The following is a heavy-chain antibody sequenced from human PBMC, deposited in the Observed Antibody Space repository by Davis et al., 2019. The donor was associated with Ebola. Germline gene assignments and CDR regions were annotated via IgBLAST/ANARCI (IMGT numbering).Heavy chain of an antibody. D-gene: IGHD6-19*01. J-gene: IGHJ4*02. V-gene: IGHV5-10-1*01. CDR1: GYSFTTYW. CDR2: IDPSDSYT. CDR3: ARWSNGWYEIDY. Sequence: GESLKISCKGSGYSFTTYWISWVRQMPGKGLEWMGRIDPSDSYTNYNPSFQGHVTMSADKSISTAYLQWGSLKASDTATYYCARWSNGWYEIDYWGQGTLVTVSS.